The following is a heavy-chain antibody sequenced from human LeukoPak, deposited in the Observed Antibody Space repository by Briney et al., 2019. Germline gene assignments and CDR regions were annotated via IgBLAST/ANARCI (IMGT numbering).Heavy chain of an antibody. J-gene: IGHJ4*02. D-gene: IGHD5-24*01. V-gene: IGHV3-53*01. CDR1: DFSVGSNY. CDR3: ARGRDGYNFLNRGEYYYFDY. CDR2: IYSVGTT. Sequence: GGSLRLSCAASDFSVGSNYMTWVRQAPGKGLEWVSLIYSVGTTFYADSVKGRFTISRDTSKNTLYLQMNSLRAEDTAVYYCARGRDGYNFLNRGEYYYFDYWGQGTLVTVSS.